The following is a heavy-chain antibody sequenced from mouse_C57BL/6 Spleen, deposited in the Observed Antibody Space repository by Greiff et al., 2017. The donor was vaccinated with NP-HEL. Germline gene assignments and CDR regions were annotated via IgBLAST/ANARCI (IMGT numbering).Heavy chain of an antibody. CDR2: IDPANGNT. J-gene: IGHJ2*01. V-gene: IGHV14-3*01. CDR1: GFNIKNTY. Sequence: DVQLVESVAELVRPGASVKLSCTASGFNIKNTYMHWVKQRPEQGLEWIGRIDPANGNTKYAPKFQGKATITADTSSNTAYLQLSSLTSEDTAIYYCASFYYSKGYFDYWGQGTTLTVSS. D-gene: IGHD2-5*01. CDR3: ASFYYSKGYFDY.